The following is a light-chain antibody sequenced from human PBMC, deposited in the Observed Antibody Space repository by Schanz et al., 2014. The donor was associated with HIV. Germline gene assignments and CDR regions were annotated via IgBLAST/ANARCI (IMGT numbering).Light chain of an antibody. Sequence: QSALTQPASVSGSPGQSISISCTGTSGDVGSYNYVSWYQQHPGKAPKLMIYDVSNRPSGVSSRFSGSKSGNTASLTVSGLQDEDEADYYCQSFDGSVSAVVFGGGTKLTVL. CDR3: QSFDGSVSAVV. V-gene: IGLV2-14*03. J-gene: IGLJ2*01. CDR2: DVS. CDR1: SGDVGSYNY.